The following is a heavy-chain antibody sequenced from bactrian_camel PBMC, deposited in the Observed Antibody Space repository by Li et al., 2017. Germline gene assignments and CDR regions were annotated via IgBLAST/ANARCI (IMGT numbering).Heavy chain of an antibody. Sequence: HVQLVESGGGSVQAGGSLRLSCVASQFAYSRYTMAWFRQAPGKGREGVASIDSDGMTTYDDLVKGRFTISKENGKSILYLQMNSLKVEDTAMYFCAGSPRAVSRADYRNLTGYNHYWGQGTQVTVS. CDR3: AGSPRAVSRADYRNLTGYNHY. V-gene: IGHV3S55*01. CDR1: QFAYSRYT. D-gene: IGHD3*01. CDR2: IDSDGMT. J-gene: IGHJ4*01.